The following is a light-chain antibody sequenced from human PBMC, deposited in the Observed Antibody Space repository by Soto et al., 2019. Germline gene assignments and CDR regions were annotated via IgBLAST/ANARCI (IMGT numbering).Light chain of an antibody. CDR1: SSDVGNYKY. J-gene: IGLJ1*01. CDR3: TSFSSSTSLYV. CDR2: QVT. Sequence: QSALTQPASVSGSPGQSITISCTGTSSDVGNYKYVSWYQQHPGKAPKLMIYQVTIRPSGISNRFSGSKSGNTASLTISGLQAEDEADYYCTSFSSSTSLYVFGTGTKVTVL. V-gene: IGLV2-14*01.